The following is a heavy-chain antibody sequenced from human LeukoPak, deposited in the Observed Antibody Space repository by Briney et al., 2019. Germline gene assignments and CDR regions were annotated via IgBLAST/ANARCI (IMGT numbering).Heavy chain of an antibody. CDR3: ASASPANDY. CDR2: ISGSGGDT. CDR1: GFTFSSYG. Sequence: PGGSLRLSCAASGFTFSSYGMSWVRQAPGKGLEWVSGISGSGGDTFYADSVKGRFTISRDSAKNSLYLQMKNLRPDDTAIYYCASASPANDYWGQGTLVTVSS. J-gene: IGHJ4*02. V-gene: IGHV3-23*01.